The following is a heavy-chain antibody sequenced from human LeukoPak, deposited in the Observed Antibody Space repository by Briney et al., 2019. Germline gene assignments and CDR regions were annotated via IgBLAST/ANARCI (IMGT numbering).Heavy chain of an antibody. CDR2: ISSSSSYI. J-gene: IGHJ4*02. D-gene: IGHD1-26*01. CDR3: ARDGNTKGFDY. CDR1: GFTFSSYS. V-gene: IGHV3-21*01. Sequence: GGSLRLSCAAPGFTFSSYSMNWVRQAPGKGLEWVSSISSSSSYIYYADSVKGRFTISRDNAKNSLYLQMNSLRAEDTAVYYCARDGNTKGFDYWGQGTLVTVSS.